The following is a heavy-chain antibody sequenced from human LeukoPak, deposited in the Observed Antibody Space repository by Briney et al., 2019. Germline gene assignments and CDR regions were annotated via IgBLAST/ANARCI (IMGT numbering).Heavy chain of an antibody. CDR2: ISGSGGST. CDR1: GFTFSSYA. Sequence: GGSLRLSCAASGFTFSSYAMSWVRQAPGKVLEWVSAISGSGGSTYYADSVKGRFTISRDNSKNTLYLQMNSLTAEDTAVYYCALSGGYCSSTSCYVDDAFDIWGQGTMVTVSS. CDR3: ALSGGYCSSTSCYVDDAFDI. V-gene: IGHV3-23*01. J-gene: IGHJ3*02. D-gene: IGHD2-2*03.